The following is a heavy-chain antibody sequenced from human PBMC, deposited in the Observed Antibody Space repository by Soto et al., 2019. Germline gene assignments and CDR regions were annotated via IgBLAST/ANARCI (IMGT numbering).Heavy chain of an antibody. D-gene: IGHD3-22*01. CDR3: AREYYYDSSGNQYAFDI. J-gene: IGHJ3*02. Sequence: GGSLRLSCAASGFTFSSYSMNWVRQAPGKGLEWVSYISSSSSTIYYADSVKGRFTISRDNAKNSLYLQMNSLRDEDTAVYYCAREYYYDSSGNQYAFDIWGQGTMVTVSS. V-gene: IGHV3-48*02. CDR1: GFTFSSYS. CDR2: ISSSSSTI.